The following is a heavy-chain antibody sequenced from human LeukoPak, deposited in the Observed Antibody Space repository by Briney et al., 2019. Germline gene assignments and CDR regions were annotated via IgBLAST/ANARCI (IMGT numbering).Heavy chain of an antibody. J-gene: IGHJ4*02. V-gene: IGHV3-66*02. CDR3: ASGGPVTPLDY. CDR2: ICSGGST. CDR1: GFTVSSNY. Sequence: GGSLRLSCAASGFTVSSNYMSWVRQAPGKGLEWVSVICSGGSTYYADSVKGRFTISRDNSKNTLYLQMNSLRAEDTAVYYCASGGPVTPLDYWGQGTLVTVSS. D-gene: IGHD4-23*01.